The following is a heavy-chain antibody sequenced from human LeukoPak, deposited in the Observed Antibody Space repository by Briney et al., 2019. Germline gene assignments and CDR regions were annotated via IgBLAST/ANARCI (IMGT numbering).Heavy chain of an antibody. CDR2: INHSGST. D-gene: IGHD5-24*01. V-gene: IGHV4-34*01. Sequence: PSETLSLTCAVYGGSFSGYYWSWIRQPPGKGLEWIGEINHSGSTNYNPSLKSRVTISVDTSKNQFSLKLSSVTAADTAVYYCARRATAKPPYYYYYMDVWGQGTTVTVSS. CDR1: GGSFSGYY. J-gene: IGHJ6*03. CDR3: ARRATAKPPYYYYYMDV.